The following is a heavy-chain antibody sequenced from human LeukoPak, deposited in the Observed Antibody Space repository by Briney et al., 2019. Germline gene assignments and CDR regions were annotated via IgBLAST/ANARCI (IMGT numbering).Heavy chain of an antibody. CDR2: MNPNSGNT. CDR3: ARDAAGSALLNYYGKDV. D-gene: IGHD2-2*01. Sequence: ASVKVSCKASGYTFTSYDINWVRQATGQGLEWMGWMNPNSGNTGYAQKFQGRVTMTRNTSISTAYMELSSLRSEDTAVYYCARDAAGSALLNYYGKDVWGQGTTVTVSS. V-gene: IGHV1-8*01. CDR1: GYTFTSYD. J-gene: IGHJ6*02.